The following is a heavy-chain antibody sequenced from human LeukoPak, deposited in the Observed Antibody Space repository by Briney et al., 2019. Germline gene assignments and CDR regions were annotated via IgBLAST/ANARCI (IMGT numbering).Heavy chain of an antibody. CDR2: IYYSGST. CDR1: GGSISSSTYY. J-gene: IGHJ3*01. D-gene: IGHD4-17*01. V-gene: IGHV4-39*01. CDR3: ARTYGDYDDAFDV. Sequence: SETLSLTRTVSGGSISSSTYYWGWIRQPPGKGLEWIVSIYYSGSTYNNPSLKSRVTIFVDTSKNQFSLKLSSVTATDTAVYYCARTYGDYDDAFDVWGQGTMVTVSS.